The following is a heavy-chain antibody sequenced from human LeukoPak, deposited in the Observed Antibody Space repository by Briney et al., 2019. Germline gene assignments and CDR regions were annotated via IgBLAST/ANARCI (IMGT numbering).Heavy chain of an antibody. CDR2: ISNSDSTI. D-gene: IGHD2-15*01. Sequence: PGGSLRLSCAASGFTFSDYYMSWIRQAPGKGLEWVSYISNSDSTIYYADSVKSRFTISRDNAKNSLYLQMNSLRAEDTAVYYCARVKGSYSSDYWGQGTLVTVSS. CDR1: GFTFSDYY. V-gene: IGHV3-11*01. J-gene: IGHJ4*02. CDR3: ARVKGSYSSDY.